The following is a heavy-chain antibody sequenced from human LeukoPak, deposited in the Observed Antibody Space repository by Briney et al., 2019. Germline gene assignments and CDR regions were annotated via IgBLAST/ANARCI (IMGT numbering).Heavy chain of an antibody. CDR1: GGSISSHY. J-gene: IGHJ5*02. D-gene: IGHD3-3*01. CDR3: ARVAYYDFWSGSNWFDP. Sequence: SETLSLTCTVSGGSISSHYWSWIRQPPGKGLEWIGYIYYSGSTNYNPSLKSRVTISVDTSKNQFSLKLSSVTAADTAVYYCARVAYYDFWSGSNWFDPWGQGTLVTVSS. V-gene: IGHV4-59*11. CDR2: IYYSGST.